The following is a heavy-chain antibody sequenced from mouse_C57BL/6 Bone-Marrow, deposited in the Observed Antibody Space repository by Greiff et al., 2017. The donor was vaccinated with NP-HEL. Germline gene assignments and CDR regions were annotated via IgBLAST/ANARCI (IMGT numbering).Heavy chain of an antibody. CDR3: VYYDYDGYFDV. CDR2: IDPSDSYT. J-gene: IGHJ1*03. Sequence: VQLQQPGAELVMPGASVKLSCTASGYTFTSYWMHWVKQRPGQGLEWIGEIDPSDSYTNYNQKFKGKSTLTVDKSSSTAYMQLSSLTSEDSAVYYCVYYDYDGYFDVWGTGTTVTVSS. D-gene: IGHD2-4*01. CDR1: GYTFTSYW. V-gene: IGHV1-69*01.